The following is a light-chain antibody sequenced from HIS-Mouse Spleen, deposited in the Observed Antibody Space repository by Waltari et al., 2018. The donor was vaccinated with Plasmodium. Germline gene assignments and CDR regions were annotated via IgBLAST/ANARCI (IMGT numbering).Light chain of an antibody. CDR1: QSVSSSY. Sequence: EIVLTQSPGPLSLSPGERATLSCRASQSVSSSYLAWYQRKPGQAPRLLSYGASSRATGIPDRFSGSGSGTDFTLTISRLEPEDFAVYYCQQYGSSPYTFGQGTKLEIK. CDR3: QQYGSSPYT. J-gene: IGKJ2*01. CDR2: GAS. V-gene: IGKV3-20*01.